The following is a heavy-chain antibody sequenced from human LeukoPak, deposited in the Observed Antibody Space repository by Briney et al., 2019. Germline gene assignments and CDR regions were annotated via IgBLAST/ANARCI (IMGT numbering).Heavy chain of an antibody. CDR1: GGTFSSYA. CDR2: IIPIFGTA. CDR3: AREFTAAAGTSGGYYYYMDV. D-gene: IGHD6-13*01. Sequence: SVKVSCKASGGTFSSYAIGWVRQVPGQGLEWMGGIIPIFGTANYAQKFQGRVTITADESTSTAYMELSSLRSEDTAVYYCAREFTAAAGTSGGYYYYMDVWGKGTTVTISS. J-gene: IGHJ6*03. V-gene: IGHV1-69*13.